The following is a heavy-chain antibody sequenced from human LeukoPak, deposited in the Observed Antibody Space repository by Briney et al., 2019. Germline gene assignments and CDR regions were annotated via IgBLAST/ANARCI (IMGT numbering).Heavy chain of an antibody. V-gene: IGHV3-7*01. CDR2: IKQDGSEK. Sequence: PGGSLRLSCVASGFTFSRNWMSWVRQAPGKGLEWVANIKQDGSEKYYVDSVKGRFTISRDNAKNSLFLQMSSLRAEDTAVYYCARDQGYHLLSWDSWGQGILVTVSP. J-gene: IGHJ4*02. CDR1: GFTFSRNW. CDR3: ARDQGYHLLSWDS. D-gene: IGHD2-2*01.